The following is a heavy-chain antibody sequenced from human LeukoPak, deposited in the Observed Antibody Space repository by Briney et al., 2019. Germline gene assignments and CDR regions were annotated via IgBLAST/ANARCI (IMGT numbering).Heavy chain of an antibody. Sequence: GGSLRLSCAASGVTFSNYGMHWVRQAPGKGLEWVAYIRYDGSNKYYADSVKGRFTISRDNSKNTLYLQMNSLRAEDTAMYYCARDWQQLLRSTHEFDYWGQGTLVTVSS. CDR1: GVTFSNYG. V-gene: IGHV3-30*02. D-gene: IGHD6-13*01. CDR3: ARDWQQLLRSTHEFDY. CDR2: IRYDGSNK. J-gene: IGHJ4*02.